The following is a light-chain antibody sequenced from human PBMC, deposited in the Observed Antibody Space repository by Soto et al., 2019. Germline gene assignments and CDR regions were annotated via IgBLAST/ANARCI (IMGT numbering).Light chain of an antibody. CDR3: SSYTSSSTLCV. V-gene: IGLV2-14*01. CDR2: DVS. Sequence: QSALTQPASVSGSPGQSITISCTGTSSDGGGYNYVSWYQQHPGKAPKLMIYDVSNRPSGVSNRFSCSKSGNTASLTISGLQAEDEADYYCSSYTSSSTLCVFGTGTKLTVL. CDR1: SSDGGGYNY. J-gene: IGLJ1*01.